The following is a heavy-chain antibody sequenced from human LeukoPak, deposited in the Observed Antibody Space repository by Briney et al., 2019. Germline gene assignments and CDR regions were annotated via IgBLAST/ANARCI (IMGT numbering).Heavy chain of an antibody. CDR1: GGSISSSSYY. Sequence: PSETLSLTCTVSGGSISSSSYYWGWIRQPPGKGLEWIGSIYYSGSTYYNPSLKSRVTISVDTSKNQFSLKLSSVTAADTAVYYCARRFYSSGWYTDYWGQGTLVTVSS. D-gene: IGHD6-19*01. CDR3: ARRFYSSGWYTDY. CDR2: IYYSGST. J-gene: IGHJ4*02. V-gene: IGHV4-39*01.